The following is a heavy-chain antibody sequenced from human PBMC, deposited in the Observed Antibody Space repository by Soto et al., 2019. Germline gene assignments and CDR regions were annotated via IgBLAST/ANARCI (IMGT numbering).Heavy chain of an antibody. Sequence: QDQLVQSGAEVKKPGASVKISCEASGYTFTSHGISWVRQAPGQGLEWLGWISTYNSRTHYAQKVQGRVTMTTDTSTSTAYLALRSLTFDDTAVYSGASARYCASPSCYKHYCCGMDTWGEGTTVTVSS. V-gene: IGHV1-18*04. J-gene: IGHJ6*04. CDR1: GYTFTSHG. CDR3: ASARYCASPSCYKHYCCGMDT. D-gene: IGHD2-2*02. CDR2: ISTYNSRT.